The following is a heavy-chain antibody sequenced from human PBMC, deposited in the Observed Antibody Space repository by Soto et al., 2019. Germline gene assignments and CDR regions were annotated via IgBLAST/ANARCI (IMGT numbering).Heavy chain of an antibody. Sequence: EVQLLESGGGLVQPGGSLRLSCAASGFTFSSYAMSWVRQAPGKGLEWVSAISGSGGSTYYADSVKGRFTISRDNSKNTLYLQMNILRAEDTAVYYCAKGVVVVPAAQFPDHYYYYYMDVWGKGTTVTVSS. J-gene: IGHJ6*03. CDR1: GFTFSSYA. D-gene: IGHD2-2*01. CDR2: ISGSGGST. V-gene: IGHV3-23*01. CDR3: AKGVVVVPAAQFPDHYYYYYMDV.